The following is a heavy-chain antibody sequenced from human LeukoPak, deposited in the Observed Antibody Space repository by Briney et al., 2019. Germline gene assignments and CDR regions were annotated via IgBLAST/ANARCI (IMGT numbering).Heavy chain of an antibody. D-gene: IGHD2-15*01. Sequence: GRSLRLSCAASGFTFDDYAMHWVRQAPGKGLEWVSGISWNSGSIGYADSVKGRFTISRDNAKNSLYLQMNSLRAEDTAVYYCARDHSGYCSGGSCYNYYYYGMDVWGQGTTVTVSS. CDR3: ARDHSGYCSGGSCYNYYYYGMDV. J-gene: IGHJ6*02. CDR2: ISWNSGSI. V-gene: IGHV3-9*01. CDR1: GFTFDDYA.